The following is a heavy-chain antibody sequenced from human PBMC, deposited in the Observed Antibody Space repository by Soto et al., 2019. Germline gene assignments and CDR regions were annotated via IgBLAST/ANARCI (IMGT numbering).Heavy chain of an antibody. CDR1: GFTFSSYA. Sequence: GGSLRLSCAASGFTFSSYAMSWVRQAPGKGLEWVSAISGSGGSTYYADSVKGRFTISRDNSKNTLYLQMNSLRAEDTAVYYCAKDLVPVRYFVSLPFASSDYGMDVWGQGTTVTVSS. V-gene: IGHV3-23*01. CDR3: AKDLVPVRYFVSLPFASSDYGMDV. D-gene: IGHD3-9*01. CDR2: ISGSGGST. J-gene: IGHJ6*02.